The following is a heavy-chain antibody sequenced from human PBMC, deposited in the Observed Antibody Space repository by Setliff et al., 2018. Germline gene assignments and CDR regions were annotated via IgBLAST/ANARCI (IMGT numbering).Heavy chain of an antibody. CDR1: GASISSGTYY. CDR2: IHASGSS. J-gene: IGHJ4*02. V-gene: IGHV4-61*02. Sequence: PSETLSLTCTVSGASISSGTYYWSCIRQSAGKGLEWIGRIHASGSSHHNPSLQSRVTMSGDTSKNEFSLRMTSVTAADTAVYYCTRAEAYGFGGDYWGQGILVTVSS. D-gene: IGHD3-10*01. CDR3: TRAEAYGFGGDY.